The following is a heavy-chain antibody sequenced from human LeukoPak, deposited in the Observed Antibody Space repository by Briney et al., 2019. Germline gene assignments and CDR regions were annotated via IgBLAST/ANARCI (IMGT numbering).Heavy chain of an antibody. Sequence: ASVKVSCKASGYTFTGYYMHWVREAPGQGLEWMGWINPNSGGTNYAEKFQGRVTMTRDTSISTAYMELSRLRSDDTAVYYCARVPITMVRGVIKKRDDFDYWGQGTLVTVSS. D-gene: IGHD3-10*01. J-gene: IGHJ4*02. CDR3: ARVPITMVRGVIKKRDDFDY. CDR2: INPNSGGT. V-gene: IGHV1-2*02. CDR1: GYTFTGYY.